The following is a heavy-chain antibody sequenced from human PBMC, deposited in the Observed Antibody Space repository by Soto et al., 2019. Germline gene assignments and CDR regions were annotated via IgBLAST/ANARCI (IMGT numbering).Heavy chain of an antibody. CDR1: GGTFSNYA. D-gene: IGHD3-22*01. CDR2: IIPLFGTA. J-gene: IGHJ4*02. CDR3: ARGTSDSRAYYYVY. Sequence: SVKVSCKASGGTFSNYAISWVRQAPGQGLEWMGGIIPLFGTANFAQRFQGRVTVTADESTSTVYMELSSLKYEDTAVYYCARGTSDSRAYYYVYWGQGTLVTVSS. V-gene: IGHV1-69*13.